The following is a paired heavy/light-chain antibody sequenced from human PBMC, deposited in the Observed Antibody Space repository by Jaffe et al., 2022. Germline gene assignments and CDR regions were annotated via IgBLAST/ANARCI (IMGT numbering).Heavy chain of an antibody. CDR2: IYHSGST. CDR3: AREDADTAISDEDAFDI. V-gene: IGHV4-38-2*02. Sequence: QVQLQESGPGLVKPSETLSLTCAVSGYSISSGYYWGWIRQPPGKGLEWIGSIYHSGSTYYNPSLKSRVTISVDTSKNQFSLKLSSVTAADTAVYYCAREDADTAISDEDAFDIWGQGTMVTVSS. D-gene: IGHD5-18*01. J-gene: IGHJ3*02. CDR1: GYSISSGYY.
Light chain of an antibody. CDR2: QDS. CDR3: QAWDTKDVV. Sequence: SYELTQPPSVSVSPGQTASITCSGDKLGDKYACWYQQKPGQSPVLVIYQDSKRPSGIPERFSGSNSGNTATLTISGTQAMDEADYYCQAWDTKDVVFGGGTKLTVL. V-gene: IGLV3-1*01. CDR1: KLGDKY. J-gene: IGLJ2*01.